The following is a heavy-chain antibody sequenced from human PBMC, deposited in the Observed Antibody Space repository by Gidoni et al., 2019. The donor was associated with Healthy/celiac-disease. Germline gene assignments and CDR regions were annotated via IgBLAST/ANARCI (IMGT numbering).Heavy chain of an antibody. CDR3: ARDPRYSSSWLGGLLDYFDY. D-gene: IGHD6-13*01. J-gene: IGHJ4*02. V-gene: IGHV4-39*07. Sequence: QLQLQESGPGLVKPSETLSLTCTVSGGSISSSSYYLGWIRQPPGKGLEWIGSIYYSGSTYYNPSLKSRVTISVDTSKNQFSLKLSSVTAADTAVYYCARDPRYSSSWLGGLLDYFDYWGQGTLVTVSS. CDR2: IYYSGST. CDR1: GGSISSSSYY.